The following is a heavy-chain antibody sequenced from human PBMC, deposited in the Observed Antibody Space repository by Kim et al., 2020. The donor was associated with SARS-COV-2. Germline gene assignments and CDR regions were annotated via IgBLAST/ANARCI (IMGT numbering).Heavy chain of an antibody. CDR2: IGVDGRTT. CDR1: GFTFTIYS. Sequence: GGSLRLSCAASGFTFTIYSMTWVRQAPGKGLEWVSIIGVDGRTTYYADSVKGRFTISRDNSKNTVYLQMNSLRGDDTAVYYCARGSTAITRHLDAWGQGTLVTVSP. J-gene: IGHJ5*02. V-gene: IGHV3-23*01. D-gene: IGHD3-16*01. CDR3: ARGSTAITRHLDA.